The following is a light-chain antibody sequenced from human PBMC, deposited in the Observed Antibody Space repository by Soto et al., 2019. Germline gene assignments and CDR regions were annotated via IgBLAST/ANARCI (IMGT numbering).Light chain of an antibody. J-gene: IGKJ4*01. CDR3: MQALQTPFT. CDR2: LGS. Sequence: DIVMTQSPLSLPVTPGEPASISCRSSQSLLHSNGYNYLDWYLQKPGQSPQLLIYLGSNRASRVPDRFRGSGSGTDFTLKISRVEAEDVGVYYCMQALQTPFTFGGGTKVEIK. V-gene: IGKV2-28*01. CDR1: QSLLHSNGYNY.